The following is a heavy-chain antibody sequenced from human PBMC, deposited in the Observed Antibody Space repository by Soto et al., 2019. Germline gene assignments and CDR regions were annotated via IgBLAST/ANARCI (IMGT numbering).Heavy chain of an antibody. CDR1: GFTLSGYA. CDR2: ISSNGVGT. CDR3: ARRARPDFYYMVV. J-gene: IGHJ6*03. V-gene: IGHV3-64*01. D-gene: IGHD6-6*01. Sequence: EVQLAESGGGLAQPGGSLRLSCAASGFTLSGYAMDWVRQAPGKGLEYVSGISSNGVGTYYANSVQGRFTISRDNSKNTVYLQMGSLRPEDMAVYYFARRARPDFYYMVVWGKGTTVTVTS.